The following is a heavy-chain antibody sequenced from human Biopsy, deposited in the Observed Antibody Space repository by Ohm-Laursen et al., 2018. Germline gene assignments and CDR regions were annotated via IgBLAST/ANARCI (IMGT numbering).Heavy chain of an antibody. Sequence: SLRLSCAASGFTFSNYAIHWVRQAPGRGLEWVAFIWSSATYKAYADSAKGRFTVSRVNSKNTVYLQMNSLSADDTAIYSCVKDGGQTAPYSFDVWGQGTMVTVSS. CDR1: GFTFSNYA. D-gene: IGHD3-16*01. CDR2: IWSSATYK. J-gene: IGHJ3*01. V-gene: IGHV3-33*06. CDR3: VKDGGQTAPYSFDV.